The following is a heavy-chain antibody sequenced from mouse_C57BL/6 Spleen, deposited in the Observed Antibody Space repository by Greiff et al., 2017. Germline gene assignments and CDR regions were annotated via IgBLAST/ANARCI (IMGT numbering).Heavy chain of an antibody. J-gene: IGHJ3*01. V-gene: IGHV1-80*01. CDR1: GYAFSSYW. CDR2: IYPGDGDT. CDR3: AREGVITTVVEGFAY. Sequence: QVQLQPSGAELVKPGASVKISCKASGYAFSSYWMNWVKQRPGKGLEWIGQIYPGDGDTNYNGKFKGKATLTADKSSSTAYMQLSSLTSEDSAVYFCAREGVITTVVEGFAYWGQGTLVTVSA. D-gene: IGHD1-1*01.